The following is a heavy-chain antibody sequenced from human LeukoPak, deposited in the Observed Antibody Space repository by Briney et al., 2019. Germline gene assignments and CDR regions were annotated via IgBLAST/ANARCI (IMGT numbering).Heavy chain of an antibody. CDR1: GFTFDSYA. CDR2: IIGSVANT. J-gene: IGHJ4*02. CDR3: TPDPLDS. V-gene: IGHV3-23*01. D-gene: IGHD2-15*01. Sequence: GGSLRLSCEASGFTFDSYAIHWVRQAPGKGLEWVSAIIGSVANTYYADSVRGRFTISRDNSENTLYLQMNSLRAEDTAVYYCTPDPLDSWGQGTLVTVSS.